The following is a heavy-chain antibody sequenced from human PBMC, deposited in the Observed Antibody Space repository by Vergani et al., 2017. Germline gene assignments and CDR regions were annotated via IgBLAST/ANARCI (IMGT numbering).Heavy chain of an antibody. CDR2: IYYIGST. CDR1: GGSVTSDNFY. CDR3: ARDSAGSGNYYYYYYMDV. Sequence: QVQLQESGPGLVKPSETLSLTCTVSGGSVTSDNFYWSWIRQPPGKGLEWIGYIYYIGSTNYNPSLKSRVTISVDTSKNQFSLQPNSVTAADADVYYCARDSAGSGNYYYYYYMDVWGKGTTVTVSS. D-gene: IGHD3-10*01. J-gene: IGHJ6*03. V-gene: IGHV4-61*01.